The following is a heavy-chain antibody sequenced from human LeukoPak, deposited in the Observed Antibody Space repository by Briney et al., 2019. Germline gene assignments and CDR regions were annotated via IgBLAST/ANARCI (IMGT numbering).Heavy chain of an antibody. J-gene: IGHJ6*03. Sequence: TSETLSLTCTVSGYSISSGYYWGWIRQPPGKGLEWIGSIYHSGSTYYNPSLKSRVTISVDTSKNQFSLKLSSVTAADTAVYYCARTFPDIVVVPAAMGYYYYYYMDVWGKGTTVTVSS. V-gene: IGHV4-38-2*02. CDR1: GYSISSGYY. D-gene: IGHD2-2*01. CDR2: IYHSGST. CDR3: ARTFPDIVVVPAAMGYYYYYYMDV.